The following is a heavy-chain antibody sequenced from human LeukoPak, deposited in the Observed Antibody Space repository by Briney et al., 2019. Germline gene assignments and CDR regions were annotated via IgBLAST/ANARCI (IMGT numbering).Heavy chain of an antibody. D-gene: IGHD5-24*01. V-gene: IGHV5-51*01. CDR1: GCNFTSYW. J-gene: IGHJ4*02. CDR2: IYPGDSDT. Sequence: GASLQISGQGAGCNFTSYWMGGVRELPGKGLEGMGIIYPGDSDTRYRPSFQGQVTISADKSISTAYLQWSSLKASDTAMYYCARLGRDGYTVGAFDYWGQGTLVTVSS. CDR3: ARLGRDGYTVGAFDY.